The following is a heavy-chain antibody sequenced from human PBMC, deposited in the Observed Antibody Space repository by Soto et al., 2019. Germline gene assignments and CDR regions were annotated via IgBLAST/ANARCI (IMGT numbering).Heavy chain of an antibody. CDR1: GDSVSSNSAA. J-gene: IGHJ4*02. V-gene: IGHV6-1*01. Sequence: SQTLSLTCAISGDSVSSNSAAWNWIRQSPSRGLEWLGRTYYRSRWYNDYAVSVKSRITVNADTSKNQFSLHLTSMTAEDTAVDYCARDGNWRLDYWGQGALVTVSS. CDR3: ARDGNWRLDY. CDR2: TYYRSRWYN. D-gene: IGHD1-1*01.